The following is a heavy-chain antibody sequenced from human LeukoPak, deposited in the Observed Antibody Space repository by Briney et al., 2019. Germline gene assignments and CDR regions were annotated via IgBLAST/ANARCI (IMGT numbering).Heavy chain of an antibody. CDR3: ARSGYYPS. J-gene: IGHJ5*02. Sequence: SETLSLACSVSGGSITSTYYWGWIRQPPGKGLEWIGSMYYSGSTYYNPSLKSRVTMSVDTSKNQFSLRLSSVTAADTAVYYCARSGYYPSWGQGTLVTVSS. V-gene: IGHV4-39*01. D-gene: IGHD3-22*01. CDR1: GGSITSTYY. CDR2: MYYSGST.